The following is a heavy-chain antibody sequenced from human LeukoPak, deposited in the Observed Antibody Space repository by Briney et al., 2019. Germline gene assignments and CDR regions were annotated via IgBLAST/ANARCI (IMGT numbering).Heavy chain of an antibody. D-gene: IGHD5-12*01. V-gene: IGHV4-39*07. CDR1: GGSISSNSYY. CDR3: ARVTGYDWESSYDY. CDR2: IYYSGST. J-gene: IGHJ4*02. Sequence: SETLSLTCTVSGGSISSNSYYWGWIRQPPGKGLEWIGSIYYSGSTYYNSSLKSRVTISVDTSKNQFSLKLSSVTAADTAVYYCARVTGYDWESSYDYWGQGTLVTVSS.